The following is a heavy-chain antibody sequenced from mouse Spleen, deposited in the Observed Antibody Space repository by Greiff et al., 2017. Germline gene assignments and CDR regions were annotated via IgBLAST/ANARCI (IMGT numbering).Heavy chain of an antibody. J-gene: IGHJ2*01. CDR2: ISSGGSYT. V-gene: IGHV5-6*01. CDR1: GFTFSSYG. D-gene: IGHD1-1*01. Sequence: EVMLVESGGDLVKPGGSLKLSCAASGFTFSSYGMSWVRQTPDKRLEWVATISSGGSYTYYPDSVKGRFTISRDNAKNTLYLQMSSLKSEDTAMYYCARPSSPYYFDYWGQGTTLTVSS. CDR3: ARPSSPYYFDY.